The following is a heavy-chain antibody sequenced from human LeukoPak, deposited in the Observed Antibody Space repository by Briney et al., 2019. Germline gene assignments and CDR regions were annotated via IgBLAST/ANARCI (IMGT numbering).Heavy chain of an antibody. CDR3: ALRYTSSLYYFDY. CDR2: ISGSGSST. CDR1: GFTFSSYA. Sequence: PGGSLRLSCAASGFTFSSYAMSWARQAPGKGLEWVSSISGSGSSTFYTDSVKGRFTISRDNSKNTLYLQMNSLRAEDTAVYYCALRYTSSLYYFDYWGQGTLVTVSS. V-gene: IGHV3-23*01. J-gene: IGHJ4*02. D-gene: IGHD6-13*01.